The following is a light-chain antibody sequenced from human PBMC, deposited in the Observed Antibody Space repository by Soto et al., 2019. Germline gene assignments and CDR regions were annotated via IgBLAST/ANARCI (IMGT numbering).Light chain of an antibody. CDR1: QSVSTN. J-gene: IGKJ1*01. V-gene: IGKV3-15*01. CDR3: QQYNNWPWT. CDR2: GAS. Sequence: LTQPPTTLSVSPGERATLSCRASQSVSTNLAWYQQKPGQAPRLLIHGASTRATGFPDRFSGSGSGTDFTLTISSLQSEDFAVYYCQQYNNWPWTFGQGTKVDIK.